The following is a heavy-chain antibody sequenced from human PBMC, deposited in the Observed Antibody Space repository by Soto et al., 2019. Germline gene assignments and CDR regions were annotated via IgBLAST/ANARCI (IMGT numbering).Heavy chain of an antibody. CDR1: GFTFSSYW. D-gene: IGHD3-3*01. CDR3: ARDPIRRQSITIFGVVNRHFDY. CDR2: INSDGSST. V-gene: IGHV3-74*01. J-gene: IGHJ4*02. Sequence: GGSLRLSCAASGFTFSSYWMHWVRQAPGKGLVWVSRINSDGSSTSYADSVKGRFTISRDNAKNTLYLQMNSLRAEDTALYYCARDPIRRQSITIFGVVNRHFDYWGQGTLVTVSS.